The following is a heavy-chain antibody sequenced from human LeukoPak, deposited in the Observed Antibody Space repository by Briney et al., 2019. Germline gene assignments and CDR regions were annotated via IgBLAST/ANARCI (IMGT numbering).Heavy chain of an antibody. V-gene: IGHV3-33*01. J-gene: IGHJ4*02. CDR3: ARDRGEQQLAPFDY. D-gene: IGHD6-13*01. Sequence: GGSLRLSCAASGFTFSSYGMHWVRQAPGKGLEWVAVIWYDGSNKYYADSVKGRFTISRDNSKNTLYLQMNSLRAEDTAVYYCARDRGEQQLAPFDYWGQGTLVTVSS. CDR1: GFTFSSYG. CDR2: IWYDGSNK.